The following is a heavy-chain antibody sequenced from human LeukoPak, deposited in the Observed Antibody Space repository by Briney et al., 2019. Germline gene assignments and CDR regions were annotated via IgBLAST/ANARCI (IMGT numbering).Heavy chain of an antibody. CDR1: GDSISSSSSY. V-gene: IGHV4-39*01. D-gene: IGHD6-6*01. Sequence: SETLSLTCTVSGDSISSSSSYWGWIRQPPGEGLEWIGSIYYSGSTYYNTSLKSRFTISVDTSKNQFSLKLSSVTAGDTAVYYCARGGSRSGGSDYWGQGTLVTVSS. J-gene: IGHJ4*02. CDR2: IYYSGST. CDR3: ARGGSRSGGSDY.